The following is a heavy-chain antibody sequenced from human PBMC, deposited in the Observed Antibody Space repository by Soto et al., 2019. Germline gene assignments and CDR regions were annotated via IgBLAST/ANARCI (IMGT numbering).Heavy chain of an antibody. CDR1: GGSFTSNNW. CDR3: ASRDPGTSVDY. D-gene: IGHD4-17*01. CDR2: IYRTGST. Sequence: SENLSLTCAVSGGSFTSNNWWTWVRQPPGQGLEWIGEIYRTGSTNYNPSLKSRVTISLDKSENQFSLKVTSLTAADTAVYYCASRDPGTSVDYWGQGTLVTVSS. V-gene: IGHV4-4*02. J-gene: IGHJ4*02.